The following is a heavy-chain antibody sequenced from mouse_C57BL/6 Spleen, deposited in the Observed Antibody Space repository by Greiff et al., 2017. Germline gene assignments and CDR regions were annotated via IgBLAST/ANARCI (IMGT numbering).Heavy chain of an antibody. CDR3: ASLTGGYFDY. CDR1: GFSLTSYG. CDR2: IWSGGST. Sequence: VQRVESGPGLVQPSQSLSITCTVSGFSLTSYGVHWVRQSPGKGLEWLGVIWSGGSTDYNAAFISRLSISKDNSKSQVFFKMNSLQADDTAIYYCASLTGGYFDYWGQGTTLTVSS. J-gene: IGHJ2*01. D-gene: IGHD4-1*01. V-gene: IGHV2-2*01.